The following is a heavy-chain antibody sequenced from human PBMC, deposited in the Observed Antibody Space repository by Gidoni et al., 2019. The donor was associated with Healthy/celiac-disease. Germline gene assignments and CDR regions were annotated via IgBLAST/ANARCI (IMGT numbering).Heavy chain of an antibody. CDR3: ARGGGSIVVVVAATRWFDP. J-gene: IGHJ5*02. Sequence: QVQLQQWGAGLLKPSETLSPTCADDGGSFRGDYWSWLRKPTGTGLEWIGEINHRGSTNYNPTLKSRFTISVDTSKNQFSQKLSSVTAADTAVYYCARGGGSIVVVVAATRWFDPWGQGTLVTVSS. D-gene: IGHD2-15*01. CDR1: GGSFRGDY. CDR2: INHRGST. V-gene: IGHV4-34*01.